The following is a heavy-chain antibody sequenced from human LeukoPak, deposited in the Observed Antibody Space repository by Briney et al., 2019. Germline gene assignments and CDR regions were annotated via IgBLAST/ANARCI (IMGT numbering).Heavy chain of an antibody. V-gene: IGHV3-48*02. Sequence: QPGGSLRLSCAASGFTLSSYNMNWVRQAPGKGLEWVSYISSSSTTIYYADSVKGRFTISRDNAKDSLYLQMNSLRDEDTAVYCCARSRGSDYWGQGTLVTVSS. CDR2: ISSSSTTI. D-gene: IGHD5-12*01. CDR1: GFTLSSYN. J-gene: IGHJ4*02. CDR3: ARSRGSDY.